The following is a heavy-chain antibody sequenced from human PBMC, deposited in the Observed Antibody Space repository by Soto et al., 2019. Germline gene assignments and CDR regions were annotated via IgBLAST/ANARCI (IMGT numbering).Heavy chain of an antibody. Sequence: QVQLQESGPGLVKPSDTLSHTCAVSGYSIRSSNWWGWIRQPPGKGLEWIGYIYYSGRTYYNPSLKSRVPMSVDTSKNQFSLKLSSVTAVETAVYYCARKNGVLDAFDIWGQGTMVTVSS. CDR1: GYSIRSSNW. V-gene: IGHV4-28*01. CDR3: ARKNGVLDAFDI. D-gene: IGHD4-17*01. J-gene: IGHJ3*02. CDR2: IYYSGRT.